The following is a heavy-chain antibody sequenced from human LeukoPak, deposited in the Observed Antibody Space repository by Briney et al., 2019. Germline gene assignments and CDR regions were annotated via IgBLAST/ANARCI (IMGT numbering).Heavy chain of an antibody. CDR2: INSDGSWT. V-gene: IGHV3-74*01. Sequence: GGSLRLSCAASGNYWMHWVRQAPGKGLVWVSHINSDGSWTSYADSVKGRFTISKDNAKNTLYLQMNSLRAEDTAVYYCANVWFGEPIDYWGQGTLVTVSS. CDR3: ANVWFGEPIDY. J-gene: IGHJ4*02. D-gene: IGHD3-10*01. CDR1: GNYW.